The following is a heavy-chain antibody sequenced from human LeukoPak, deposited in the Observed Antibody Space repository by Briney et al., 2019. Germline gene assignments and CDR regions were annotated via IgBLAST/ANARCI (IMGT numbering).Heavy chain of an antibody. CDR3: ARLTGPQWLLLPFWFDS. J-gene: IGHJ5*01. CDR2: ISTSSSYI. D-gene: IGHD3-22*01. V-gene: IGHV3-21*01. Sequence: GGSLRLSCAVSGFTFSNYNMNWVRQAPGKGLEWVSFISTSSSYIYYADSMKGRFTVSRDNARNSLYLQMNSLTADDTAVYYCARLTGPQWLLLPFWFDSWGQGTLVTVSS. CDR1: GFTFSNYN.